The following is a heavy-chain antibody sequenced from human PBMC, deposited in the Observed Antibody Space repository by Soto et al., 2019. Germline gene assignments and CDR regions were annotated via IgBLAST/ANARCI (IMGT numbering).Heavy chain of an antibody. CDR1: GFTFSSYA. CDR3: AKDVTHDYGDGHSDY. CDR2: ISGSGGST. Sequence: GGSLRLSCAASGFTFSSYAMSWVRQAPGKGLEWVSAISGSGGSTYYSDSVKGRFTISRDNSKNTLYLQMNSLRAEDTAVYYCAKDVTHDYGDGHSDYWGQGTLVTVSS. J-gene: IGHJ4*02. D-gene: IGHD4-17*01. V-gene: IGHV3-23*01.